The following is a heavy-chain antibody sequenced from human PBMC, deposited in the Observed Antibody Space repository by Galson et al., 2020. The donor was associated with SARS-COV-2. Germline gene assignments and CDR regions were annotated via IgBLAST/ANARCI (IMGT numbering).Heavy chain of an antibody. D-gene: IGHD1-1*01. CDR1: GDSITSSGYY. Sequence: SETLSLTCTVSGDSITSSGYYWGWIRQPPGKGLEWIGSISSSGNTYYNPSLKSRVTISADTSKNQFSLRVRSVTAADTAVYYCARDTGNRQTDDWGQGTLVTGSS. CDR2: ISSSGNT. V-gene: IGHV4-39*07. J-gene: IGHJ4*02. CDR3: ARDTGNRQTDD.